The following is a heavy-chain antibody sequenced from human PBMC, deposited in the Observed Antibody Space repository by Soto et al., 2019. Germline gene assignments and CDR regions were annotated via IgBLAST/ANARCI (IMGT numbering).Heavy chain of an antibody. D-gene: IGHD4-17*01. J-gene: IGHJ3*02. V-gene: IGHV3-23*01. CDR1: GFTFSSYA. CDR2: ISGSGGST. Sequence: LSLTCAASGFTFSSYAMSWVRQAPGKGLEWVSAISGSGGSTYYADSVKGRFTISRDNSKNTLYLQMNSLRAEDTAVYYCARYGDYKSGDAFDIWGQGTMVTVSS. CDR3: ARYGDYKSGDAFDI.